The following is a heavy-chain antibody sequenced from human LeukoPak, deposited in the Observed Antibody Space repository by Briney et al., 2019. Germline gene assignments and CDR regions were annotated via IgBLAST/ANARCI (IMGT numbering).Heavy chain of an antibody. V-gene: IGHV3-49*04. D-gene: IGHD3-10*01. J-gene: IGHJ4*02. CDR1: RFNPADYN. Sequence: SLRLSCTTSRFNPADYNMNWVGPAPGQGLEWVGYIRTKTHDGTADYAASVKGRFTISRDDSKSIAYLQMTGLKSEDTAVYYCTRGQLYPYGPEFDFWGQGTLVTVSS. CDR2: IRTKTHDGTA. CDR3: TRGQLYPYGPEFDF.